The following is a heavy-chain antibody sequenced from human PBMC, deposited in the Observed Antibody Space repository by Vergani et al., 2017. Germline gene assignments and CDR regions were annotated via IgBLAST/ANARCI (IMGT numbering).Heavy chain of an antibody. D-gene: IGHD2-15*01. CDR1: GFTFSSYA. V-gene: IGHV3-23*04. J-gene: IGHJ4*02. CDR3: AKEGYCSGGSCYRTLDY. Sequence: EVQLVESGGGLVQPGGSLRLSCAASGFTFSSYAMSWVRQAPGKGLEWVSAISGSGGSTYYADTVKGPFTISRDNSKNTLYLQMNSLRGEDTAVYYCAKEGYCSGGSCYRTLDYWGQGTLVTVSS. CDR2: ISGSGGST.